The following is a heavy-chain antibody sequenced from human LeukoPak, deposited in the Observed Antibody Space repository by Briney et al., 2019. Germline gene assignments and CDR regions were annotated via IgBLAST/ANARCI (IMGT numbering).Heavy chain of an antibody. D-gene: IGHD6-13*01. J-gene: IGHJ6*03. CDR3: ARVVGLTGYSSTWYSGYYYYMDV. V-gene: IGHV1-69*06. CDR1: GGTFSSYA. Sequence: SVTVSCKASGGTFSSYAISWVRQAPGQGLEWMGGIIPIFGTANYAQKFQDRVTITADKSTSTAYMELSSLRSEDTAVYYCARVVGLTGYSSTWYSGYYYYMDVWGKGTTVTVSS. CDR2: IIPIFGTA.